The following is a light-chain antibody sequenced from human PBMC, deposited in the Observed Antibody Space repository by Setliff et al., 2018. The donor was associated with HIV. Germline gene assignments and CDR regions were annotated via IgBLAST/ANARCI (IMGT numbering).Light chain of an antibody. CDR2: NAS. CDR1: TSDIGAYES. Sequence: ALTQPASVSGSPGQSITISCAGSTSDIGAYESVSWYQQHPGEVPKLIIYNASKRPSGVSNRFSGSKSGNTASLTISGLQADGEADYYCCSFAGSDSWMFAGGTKVTVL. CDR3: CSFAGSDSWM. V-gene: IGLV2-23*01. J-gene: IGLJ3*02.